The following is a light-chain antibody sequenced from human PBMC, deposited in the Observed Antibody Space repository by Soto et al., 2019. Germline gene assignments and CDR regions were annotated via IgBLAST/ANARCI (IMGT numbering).Light chain of an antibody. V-gene: IGKV1-5*03. CDR2: KAS. Sequence: DIQFTQSPSTLSGSVGDRVTITCRASQTISSWLAWYQQKPGKAPKLLIYKASTLKSGVPSRFSGSGAGTECTRTISSLQHDDVETYSCQQYNSYFQTFGQGTKVDIK. J-gene: IGKJ1*01. CDR1: QTISSW. CDR3: QQYNSYFQT.